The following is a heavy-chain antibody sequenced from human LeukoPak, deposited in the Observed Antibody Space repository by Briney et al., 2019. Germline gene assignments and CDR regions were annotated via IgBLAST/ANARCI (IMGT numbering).Heavy chain of an antibody. CDR3: ARAGYYGDYSFDS. CDR1: GYSFTRYW. CDR2: IYPRDSDT. J-gene: IGHJ4*02. D-gene: IGHD4-17*01. V-gene: IGHV5-51*01. Sequence: ESLKISCKGSGYSFTRYWIGWVRQMPGKGLEWMGIIYPRDSDTRYSPSFQGRVTISADKSISTAYLQWSSLKASDTAMYYCARAGYYGDYSFDSWGQGTLVTVSS.